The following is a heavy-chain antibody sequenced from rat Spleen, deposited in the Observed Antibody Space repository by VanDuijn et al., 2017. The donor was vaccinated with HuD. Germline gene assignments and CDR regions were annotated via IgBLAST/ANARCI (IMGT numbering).Heavy chain of an antibody. CDR1: GFSLSSYG. Sequence: QVQLKESGPGLVRPSLTLSLTCTVSGFSLSSYGVIWVRQPPGKGLEWMGGIWGDGTTDYNSALKSRLSINRDTSKSQVFLKMSSLKTEDTATYYCARDRYYGYTYGYWGQGVMVTVSS. V-gene: IGHV2-13*01. D-gene: IGHD1-9*01. CDR2: IWGDGTT. J-gene: IGHJ2*01. CDR3: ARDRYYGYTYGY.